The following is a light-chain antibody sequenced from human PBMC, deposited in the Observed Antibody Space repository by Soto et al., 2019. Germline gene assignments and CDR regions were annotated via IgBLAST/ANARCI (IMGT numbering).Light chain of an antibody. CDR1: QSVSSN. J-gene: IGKJ1*01. V-gene: IGKV3-15*01. CDR2: DAS. Sequence: EIVMTQSPATLSVSPGERATLSCRASQSVSSNLAWYQHKPGQAPRLLIYDASTRATGIPARFSGSGSGTEFTFTISSLQSEDFAVYYCQQYSNWPWTFGQGTKVEIK. CDR3: QQYSNWPWT.